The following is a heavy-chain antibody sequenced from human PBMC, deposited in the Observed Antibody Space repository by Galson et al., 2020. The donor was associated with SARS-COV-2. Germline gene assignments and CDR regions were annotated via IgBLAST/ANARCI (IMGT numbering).Heavy chain of an antibody. CDR1: GYAFMNNH. J-gene: IGHJ5*02. CDR2: INFNGGDT. CDR3: ARAARRLGCIDA. V-gene: IGHV1-46*01. Sequence: ASVKVSCKASGYAFMNNHVHWVRQDPGQGLEWTARINFNGGDTRYAQKIQGRLTVTRDTATSTVYMELSGLTSEDTAVYYCARAARRLGCIDAWGQGSLVAVSS. D-gene: IGHD4-17*01.